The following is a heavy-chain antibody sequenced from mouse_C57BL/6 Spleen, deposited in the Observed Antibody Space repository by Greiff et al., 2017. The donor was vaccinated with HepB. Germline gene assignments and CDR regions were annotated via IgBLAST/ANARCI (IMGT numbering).Heavy chain of an antibody. V-gene: IGHV3-1*01. CDR3: ARAGYEYPWFAY. CDR2: ISYSGST. D-gene: IGHD5-1*01. J-gene: IGHJ3*01. Sequence: EVQLQQSGPGMVKPSQSLSLTCTVTGYSITSGYDWHWIRHFPGNKLEWMGYISYSGSTNYNPSLKRRISITHDTSKNHFFLKLNSVTTEDTATYYCARAGYEYPWFAYWGQGTLVTVSA. CDR1: GYSITSGYD.